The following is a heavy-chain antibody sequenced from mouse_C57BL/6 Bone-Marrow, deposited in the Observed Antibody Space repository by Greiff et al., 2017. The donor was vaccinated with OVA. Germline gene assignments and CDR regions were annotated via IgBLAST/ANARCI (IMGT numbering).Heavy chain of an antibody. V-gene: IGHV1-58*01. J-gene: IGHJ1*03. CDR3: AIYYYGSSWYFDV. Sequence: EVQLVESGAELVRPGSSVKMSCKTSGYTFTSYGINWVKQRPGPGLEWIGYIYIGNGYTEYNEKFKGKATLTSDTSSSTAYMQLSSLTSEDSAIYFCAIYYYGSSWYFDVWGTGTTVTVSS. D-gene: IGHD1-1*01. CDR2: IYIGNGYT. CDR1: GYTFTSYG.